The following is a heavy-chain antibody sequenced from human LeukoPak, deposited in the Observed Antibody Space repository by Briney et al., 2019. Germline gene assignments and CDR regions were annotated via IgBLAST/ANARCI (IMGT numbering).Heavy chain of an antibody. Sequence: GGSLRLSCAASGFTFNNFGMAWVRQAPGKGPEWVSTISGDGRNTHYADSVKGRFAISRDNSMSMLFLQMSSLRAEDTAVYYCARDRAMATTGGYFDYWGQGTLVTVSS. CDR1: GFTFNNFG. CDR3: ARDRAMATTGGYFDY. CDR2: ISGDGRNT. V-gene: IGHV3-23*01. D-gene: IGHD5-24*01. J-gene: IGHJ4*02.